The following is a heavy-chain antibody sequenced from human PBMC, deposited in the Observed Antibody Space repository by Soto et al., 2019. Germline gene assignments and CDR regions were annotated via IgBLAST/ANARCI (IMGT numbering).Heavy chain of an antibody. CDR2: ISYDGSNK. V-gene: IGHV3-30*03. CDR1: GFTFSSYG. Sequence: PVGSLRLSCAASGFTFSSYGMHWVRQAPGKGLEWVAVISYDGSNKYYADSVKGRFTISRDNSKNTLYLQMNSLRAEDTAVYYCATAPRYGMDVWGQGTAVTVSS. J-gene: IGHJ6*02. CDR3: ATAPRYGMDV.